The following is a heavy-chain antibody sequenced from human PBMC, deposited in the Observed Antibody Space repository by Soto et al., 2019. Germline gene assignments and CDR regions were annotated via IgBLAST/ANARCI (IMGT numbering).Heavy chain of an antibody. D-gene: IGHD2-15*01. J-gene: IGHJ6*03. V-gene: IGHV1-8*01. CDR1: GYTFTSYD. Sequence: QVQLVQSGAEVKKPGASVKVSCKASGYTFTSYDINWVRQATGQGLEWQGWMNPNSGNPGYAPKFQGRVTMTRNTSLCTAYMELSSLRSEDTAVYYCASGLYAVDGYMDVWGKGTTVTVSS. CDR2: MNPNSGNP. CDR3: ASGLYAVDGYMDV.